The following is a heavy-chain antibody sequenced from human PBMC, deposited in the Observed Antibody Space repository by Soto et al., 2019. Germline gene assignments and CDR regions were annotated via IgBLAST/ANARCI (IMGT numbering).Heavy chain of an antibody. J-gene: IGHJ5*02. CDR2: IYYSGST. Sequence: TSETLSLTCTVSGGTISSWYWSWIRQPPGKGLEWIGYIYYSGSTNCNPSLKSRVTISVDTSKNQFSLKLSSVTAADTAVYYCARASLGYCSSTSCRSNWFDPWGQGTLVTVSS. V-gene: IGHV4-59*12. CDR3: ARASLGYCSSTSCRSNWFDP. CDR1: GGTISSWY. D-gene: IGHD2-2*01.